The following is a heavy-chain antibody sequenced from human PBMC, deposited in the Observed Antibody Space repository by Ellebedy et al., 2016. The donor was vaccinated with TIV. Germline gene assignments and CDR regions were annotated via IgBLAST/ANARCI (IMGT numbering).Heavy chain of an antibody. CDR2: IYYTGST. J-gene: IGHJ6*02. CDR3: ARGLFWNGFYDYYGMDV. CDR1: GGSISSYF. D-gene: IGHD3-3*01. Sequence: MPSETLSLTCTVSGGSISSYFWSWVRQPPGKGLEWIGYIYYTGSTNYNPSLKSRVTISVDRSENQFSLNLSSVTAADTAVYFCARGLFWNGFYDYYGMDVWGQGTTVTVSS. V-gene: IGHV4-59*01.